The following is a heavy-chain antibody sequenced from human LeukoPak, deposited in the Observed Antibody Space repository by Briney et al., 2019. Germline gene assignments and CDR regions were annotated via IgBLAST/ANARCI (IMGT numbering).Heavy chain of an antibody. CDR1: GFTFNIYG. D-gene: IGHD5-24*01. CDR3: ARDERSIQFNF. CDR2: IGGSGSHT. V-gene: IGHV3-23*01. Sequence: RGSLRLSCAASGFTFNIYGMNWVRQAPGKVLEWVSGIGGSGSHTYYADSVKGRFTISRDNSKNTMYLHMNSLRAEDTALYFCARDERSIQFNFWGQGTLVTVSS. J-gene: IGHJ4*02.